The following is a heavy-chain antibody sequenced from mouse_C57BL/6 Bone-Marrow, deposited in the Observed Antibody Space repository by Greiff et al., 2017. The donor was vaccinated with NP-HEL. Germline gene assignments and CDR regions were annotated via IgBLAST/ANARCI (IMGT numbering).Heavy chain of an antibody. V-gene: IGHV1-72*01. CDR3: AKITIDYGNYEDAMDY. Sequence: QVQLQQPGAELVKPGASVKLSCKASGYTFTSYWMHWVKQRPGRGLEWIGRIDPNSGGTKYNEKFKSKATLTVAQPSRTAYMQLSSLTSEDSAVNYSAKITIDYGNYEDAMDYWGQGTSVTDSS. D-gene: IGHD2-1*01. J-gene: IGHJ4*01. CDR2: IDPNSGGT. CDR1: GYTFTSYW.